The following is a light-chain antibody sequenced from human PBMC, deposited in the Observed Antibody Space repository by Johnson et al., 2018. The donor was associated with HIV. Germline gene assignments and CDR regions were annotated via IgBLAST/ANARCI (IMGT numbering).Light chain of an antibody. J-gene: IGLJ1*01. Sequence: QSVLTQPPSVSAAPGQKVTISCSGSYSNIGNNYVSWYQQVPGTAPKLLIYDNNKRPSGIPDRFSGSKSGTSATLGITGLQTGDEADYYCGTWDSSLITGFLGTCTKVTVL. CDR1: YSNIGNNY. CDR2: DNN. V-gene: IGLV1-51*01. CDR3: GTWDSSLITGF.